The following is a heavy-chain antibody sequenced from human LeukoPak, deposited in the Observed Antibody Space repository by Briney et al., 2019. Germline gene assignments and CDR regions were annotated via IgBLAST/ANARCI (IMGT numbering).Heavy chain of an antibody. J-gene: IGHJ4*02. CDR2: IIPIFGTA. CDR1: GGTFSSYA. D-gene: IGHD6-19*01. Sequence: ASVKVSCKASGGTFSSYAISWVRQAPGQGLEWMGGIIPIFGTANYAQKFQGRVTITADKSTSTAYMELSSLRSEDTAVYYCARDLDSYSSGYDFDYWGQGTLVTVSS. V-gene: IGHV1-69*06. CDR3: ARDLDSYSSGYDFDY.